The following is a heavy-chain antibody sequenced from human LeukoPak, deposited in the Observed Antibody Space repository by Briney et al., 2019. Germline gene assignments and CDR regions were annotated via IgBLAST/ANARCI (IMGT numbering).Heavy chain of an antibody. CDR1: GFSLSTNGVG. Sequence: SGPTLVNPTQTLTLTCTFSGFSLSTNGVGVGWIRQPPGKAPECLGVIYWNDDKRYRPSLTSRLTIIKGTPKNQVVLIMTNMDTVDTATYYCAHRSEASLFDYWGQGAPVTVSS. CDR2: IYWNDDK. V-gene: IGHV2-5*01. J-gene: IGHJ4*02. D-gene: IGHD3-3*01. CDR3: AHRSEASLFDY.